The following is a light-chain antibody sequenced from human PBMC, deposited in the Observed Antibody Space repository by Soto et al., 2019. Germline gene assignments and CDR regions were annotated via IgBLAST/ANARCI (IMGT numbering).Light chain of an antibody. V-gene: IGKV2-28*01. J-gene: IGKJ1*01. CDR2: LGS. Sequence: DIVITQSPLSLPVTPGEPASSACSSSQSLLHSNGYNYLDWYLQKPGQSPQLLIYLGSNRASGVPDRFSGSGSGTDFTLKISRVEAEDVGVYYCMQALQPPLTFGQGTKVDIK. CDR1: QSLLHSNGYNY. CDR3: MQALQPPLT.